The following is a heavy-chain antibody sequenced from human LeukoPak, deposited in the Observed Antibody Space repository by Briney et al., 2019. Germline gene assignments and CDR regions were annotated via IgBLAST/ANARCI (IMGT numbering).Heavy chain of an antibody. D-gene: IGHD1-26*01. CDR2: IYPNSGDT. CDR1: GYTFTGYY. CDR3: ARSGSDAFDI. Sequence: ASVKVSCKASGYTFTGYYMHWVRQAPGQGLEWMGWIYPNSGDTKYAQKFQVRVTVTRDTSITTAFMEGSRLTSDDTAVYYCARSGSDAFDIWGQGTMVTVSS. J-gene: IGHJ3*02. V-gene: IGHV1-2*02.